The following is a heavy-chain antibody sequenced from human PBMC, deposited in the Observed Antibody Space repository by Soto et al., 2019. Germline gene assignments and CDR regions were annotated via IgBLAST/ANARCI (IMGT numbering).Heavy chain of an antibody. V-gene: IGHV1-18*01. Sequence: ASVKVSCKASDYTFSSYGFSWVRQAPGQGLEWMGWISAYNGNTNYSQKFQDRVTMTTDTSTRTAYMEVRSLRSDDTAVYYCARGSSYCGGDCYFDYWGQGTLVTV. CDR3: ARGSSYCGGDCYFDY. CDR1: DYTFSSYG. CDR2: ISAYNGNT. J-gene: IGHJ4*02. D-gene: IGHD2-21*02.